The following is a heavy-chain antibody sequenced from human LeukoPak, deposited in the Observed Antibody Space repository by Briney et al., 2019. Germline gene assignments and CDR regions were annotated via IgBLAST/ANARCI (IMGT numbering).Heavy chain of an antibody. V-gene: IGHV1-18*01. CDR1: GYTFTSYG. D-gene: IGHD3-22*01. CDR2: ISAYNGNT. CDR3: ARDSSGYYYYYYGMDV. Sequence: SSVKVSCKASGYTFTSYGISWVRQAPGQGLEWMGWISAYNGNTNYAQKLQGRVTMTKDPSTSTAHMELRSLRSDDTAVYYCARDSSGYYYYYYGMDVWGQGTTVTVSS. J-gene: IGHJ6*02.